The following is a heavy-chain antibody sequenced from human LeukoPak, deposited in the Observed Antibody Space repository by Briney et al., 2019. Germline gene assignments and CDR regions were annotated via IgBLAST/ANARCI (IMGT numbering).Heavy chain of an antibody. CDR1: GFTFSSYS. J-gene: IGHJ4*02. V-gene: IGHV3-21*01. CDR2: IGSSSSYI. CDR3: AASTKHTATVDY. Sequence: GGSLRLSCAASGFTFSSYSMNWVRQAPGKGLEWVSSIGSSSSYIYYADSVKGRFTISRDNAKNSLHLQMNSLRAEDTAVYYCAASTKHTATVDYWGQGTLVTVSS. D-gene: IGHD5-18*01.